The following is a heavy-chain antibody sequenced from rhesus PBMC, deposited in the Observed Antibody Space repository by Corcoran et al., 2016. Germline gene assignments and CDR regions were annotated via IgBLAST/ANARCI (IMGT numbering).Heavy chain of an antibody. CDR1: GFTFSSSA. CDR2: IRRKSNNDET. V-gene: IGHV3-118*01. J-gene: IGHJ4*01. Sequence: EVQLVESGGGLVQPGGSLRLSCAASGFTFSSSAIHWVRQASGKGLEWVGRIRRKSNNDETGYAASVKGRFTISRDDSKNTAYLQMNSLKTEDTAVYYCARDPTRLAAAGTLVYWGQGVLVTVSS. D-gene: IGHD6-25*01. CDR3: ARDPTRLAAAGTLVY.